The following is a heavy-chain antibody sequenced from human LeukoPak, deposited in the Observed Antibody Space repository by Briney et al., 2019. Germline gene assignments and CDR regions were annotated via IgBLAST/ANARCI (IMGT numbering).Heavy chain of an antibody. D-gene: IGHD3-22*01. J-gene: IGHJ5*02. V-gene: IGHV3-11*04. CDR2: ISSSGSAI. CDR3: ARETGYYYDSSGSS. Sequence: GGSLRLSCAAPGFTFSDSYMNWIRQAPGKGLEWVSYISSSGSAIYYADSVKGRFTISRDNAKNSLCLQMNSLRAEDTAVYYCARETGYYYDSSGSSWGQGTLVTVSS. CDR1: GFTFSDSY.